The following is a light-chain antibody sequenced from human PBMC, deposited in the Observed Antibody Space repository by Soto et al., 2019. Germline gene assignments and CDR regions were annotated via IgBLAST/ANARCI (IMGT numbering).Light chain of an antibody. J-gene: IGLJ3*02. V-gene: IGLV1-44*01. CDR3: AAWDDSLKAML. CDR1: GSNIGENA. CDR2: SNA. Sequence: QAVLTQPPSASGTPGQTVTISCSGSGSNIGENAVNWYQHLPGTAPQLLIYSNALRPSGVPHRFSGSKSGTAGSLAISGLQSEDEADYYCAAWDDSLKAMLFGGGTKVTVL.